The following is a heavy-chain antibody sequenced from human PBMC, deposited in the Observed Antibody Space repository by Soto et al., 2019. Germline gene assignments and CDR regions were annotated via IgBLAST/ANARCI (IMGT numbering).Heavy chain of an antibody. CDR1: GGTFSSYA. D-gene: IGHD7-27*01. CDR3: ARVLGELGYYFDY. Sequence: ASVKVSCKASGGTFSSYAISWVRQEPGQGLEWMGGIIPIFGTANYAQKFQGRVTITAEESTSTAYMELSSLRSEDTAVYYCARVLGELGYYFDYWGQGTLVTVSS. CDR2: IIPIFGTA. J-gene: IGHJ4*02. V-gene: IGHV1-69*13.